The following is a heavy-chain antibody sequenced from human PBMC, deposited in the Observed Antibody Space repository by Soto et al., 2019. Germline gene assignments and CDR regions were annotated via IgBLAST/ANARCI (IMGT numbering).Heavy chain of an antibody. D-gene: IGHD2-21*02. CDR1: GFRFSDHS. J-gene: IGHJ4*02. CDR2: ISSNGDIT. CDR3: ARLRKGSWVTA. V-gene: IGHV3-48*02. Sequence: LVESGGGLVHPGESLRLSCEGSGFRFSDHSMNWVRQAPGKGLQWISYISSNGDITYYADSVKGRFTVSRDNANHALFLQMNSLRDDDTATYFCARLRKGSWVTAWGQGARVTVSS.